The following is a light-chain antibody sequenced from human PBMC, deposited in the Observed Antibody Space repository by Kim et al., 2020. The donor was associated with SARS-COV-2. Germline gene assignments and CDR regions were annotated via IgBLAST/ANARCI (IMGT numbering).Light chain of an antibody. CDR2: DVT. Sequence: QSALTQPRSVSVSPGQSVTISCTGTSSDVGGYNYVSWYQQHPGKDPKLMIYDVTKRPSGVPDRFSGSKSGNTASLTISGLQAEDEADYYCCSYAGSYLWVFGGGTQLTVL. CDR1: SSDVGGYNY. CDR3: CSYAGSYLWV. V-gene: IGLV2-11*01. J-gene: IGLJ3*02.